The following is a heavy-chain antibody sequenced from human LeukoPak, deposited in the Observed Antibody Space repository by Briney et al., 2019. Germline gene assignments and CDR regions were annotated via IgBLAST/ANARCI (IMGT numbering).Heavy chain of an antibody. CDR2: ISYDGSNK. D-gene: IGHD2-21*02. V-gene: IGHV3-30-3*01. CDR3: ASENIVVVTAIFIY. CDR1: GFTFSSYA. Sequence: GGSLRLSCAASGFTFSSYAMHWVRQAPGKGLEWVAVISYDGSNKYYADSVKGRFTISRDNSKNTLYLQMNSLRAEDTALYYCASENIVVVTAIFIYWGQGTLVTVSS. J-gene: IGHJ4*02.